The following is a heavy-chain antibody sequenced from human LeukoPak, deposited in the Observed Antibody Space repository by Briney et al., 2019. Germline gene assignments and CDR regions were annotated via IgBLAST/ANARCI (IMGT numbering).Heavy chain of an antibody. CDR2: IIPILGIA. CDR1: GGTFSSYT. D-gene: IGHD2-2*02. CDR3: ARGIGCPSCYTSYYDYMDV. J-gene: IGHJ6*03. V-gene: IGHV1-69*02. Sequence: GASVKVSCKASGGTFSSYTISWVRQAPGQGLEWMGRIIPILGIANYAQKFQGRVTITADKSTSTAYMELSSLRSEDTAVYYCARGIGCPSCYTSYYDYMDVWGKGTTVTVSS.